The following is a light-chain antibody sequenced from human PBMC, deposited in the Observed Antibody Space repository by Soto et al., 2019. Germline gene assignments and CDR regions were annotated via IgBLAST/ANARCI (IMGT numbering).Light chain of an antibody. CDR1: SSNTGYNY. Sequence: QSVLTQPPSVSAAPGQKVTISCSGISSNTGYNYISWYQLLPGTAPKLLIYDNDERPSGIPDRFSGSKSGTSATLGITGLQTGDEADYYCGTWDGTLSPGGYVFGTGTKVTVL. V-gene: IGLV1-51*01. J-gene: IGLJ1*01. CDR3: GTWDGTLSPGGYV. CDR2: DND.